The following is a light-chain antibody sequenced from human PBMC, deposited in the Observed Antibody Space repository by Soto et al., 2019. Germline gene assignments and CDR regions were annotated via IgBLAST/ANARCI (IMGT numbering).Light chain of an antibody. CDR2: KAS. J-gene: IGKJ2*01. CDR3: QHYNNGTF. V-gene: IGKV1-5*03. Sequence: DIQMTQSPSTLSASVVDRVTITCRGSQSISPWLAWYQHKPWQAPNLFTQKASSLERGVPSRFRGSGSVSGFTVRISGLQTYACTPSYGQHYNNGTFFDPGTRVVIK. CDR1: QSISPW.